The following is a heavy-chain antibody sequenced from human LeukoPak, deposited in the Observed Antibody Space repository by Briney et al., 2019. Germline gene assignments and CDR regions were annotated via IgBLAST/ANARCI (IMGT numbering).Heavy chain of an antibody. J-gene: IGHJ5*02. CDR1: GYTFTGYY. CDR2: INPNSGVT. V-gene: IGHV1-2*02. CDR3: ARGGCTSTSCYWREXWFDP. Sequence: ASVKVSCKASGYTFTGYYMHWVRQAPGQGLERMGWINPNSGVTNYAQKSQGRVTITRDTSISTAYMELTSDDTALYYCARGGCTSTSCYWREXWFDPXGQGTXVTVS. D-gene: IGHD2-2*01.